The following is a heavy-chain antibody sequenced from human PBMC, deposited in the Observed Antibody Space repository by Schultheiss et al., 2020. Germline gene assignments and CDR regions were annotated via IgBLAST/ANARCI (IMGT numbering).Heavy chain of an antibody. V-gene: IGHV3-48*01. CDR3: AKDMYEDYGDYGLDP. CDR1: GFSFSSYG. J-gene: IGHJ5*02. D-gene: IGHD4-17*01. Sequence: GGSLRLSCAASGFSFSSYGMYWVRQAPGKGLEWVSYISSSGSTIYYADSVKGRFTISRDNSKNTLYLQMNSLRAEDTAVYYCAKDMYEDYGDYGLDPWGQGTLVTVSS. CDR2: ISSSGSTI.